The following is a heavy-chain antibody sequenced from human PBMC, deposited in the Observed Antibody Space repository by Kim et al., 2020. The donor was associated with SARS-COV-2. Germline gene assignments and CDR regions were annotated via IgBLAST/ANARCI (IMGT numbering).Heavy chain of an antibody. Sequence: ADSVKGRFTISRDNSKNTVYLQMNSLRAEDTAVYYCAKQAVTTAMNWFDPWGQGTLVAVSS. D-gene: IGHD4-17*01. CDR3: AKQAVTTAMNWFDP. V-gene: IGHV3-23*01. J-gene: IGHJ5*02.